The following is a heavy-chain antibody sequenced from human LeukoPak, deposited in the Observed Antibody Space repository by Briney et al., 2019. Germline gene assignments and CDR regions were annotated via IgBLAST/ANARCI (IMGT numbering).Heavy chain of an antibody. Sequence: PGGSLRLSCAASGFTFSSYSMTWVRQAPGKGLEWVSYISSSSSTIYYADSVKGRFTIPRDNAKNSLYLQMNSLRAEDTAVYYCARDIEAAGLFLDYWGQGTLVTVSS. D-gene: IGHD6-13*01. CDR3: ARDIEAAGLFLDY. CDR1: GFTFSSYS. V-gene: IGHV3-48*01. J-gene: IGHJ4*02. CDR2: ISSSSSTI.